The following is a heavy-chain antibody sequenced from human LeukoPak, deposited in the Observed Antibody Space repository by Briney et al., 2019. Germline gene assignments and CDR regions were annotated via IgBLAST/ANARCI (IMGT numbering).Heavy chain of an antibody. Sequence: GGSLRLSCAASGFTFDDYAMHWVRQAPGKGLEWVSGISWNSGSIGYADSVKGRFTISRDNAKNSLYLQMNSLRAEDTAVYYCARGGPAAGRFDYWGQGTLVTVSS. CDR3: ARGGPAAGRFDY. CDR2: ISWNSGSI. D-gene: IGHD6-13*01. V-gene: IGHV3-9*01. CDR1: GFTFDDYA. J-gene: IGHJ4*02.